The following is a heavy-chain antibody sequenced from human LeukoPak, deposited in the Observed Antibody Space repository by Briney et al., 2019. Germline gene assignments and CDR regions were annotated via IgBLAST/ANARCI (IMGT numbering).Heavy chain of an antibody. Sequence: PSETLSLTFTGSLGSIISYYWTCIRQPAGEGLEWIGYIYYSWSTNYNLSRKSRVTISVLMGKSQFSPKLTSVTTSNTAVYFCARTTAGYYGSGSFNDYYNMDVWGKGTPVPVSS. D-gene: IGHD3-10*01. J-gene: IGHJ6*03. V-gene: IGHV4-59*01. CDR1: LGSIISYY. CDR3: ARTTAGYYGSGSFNDYYNMDV. CDR2: IYYSWST.